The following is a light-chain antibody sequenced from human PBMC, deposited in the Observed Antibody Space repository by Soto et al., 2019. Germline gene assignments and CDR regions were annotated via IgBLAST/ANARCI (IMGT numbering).Light chain of an antibody. Sequence: DIVMTQSPDSLAVSLCERATINCRSSHSLFFGSNNKNFLSWYQQKPGQPPKLLITWSSTRESGVPDRFTGSGSGTDFSLTITNLQAEDVAVYYCLQYFSTPRTFGQGTKVDI. V-gene: IGKV4-1*01. CDR3: LQYFSTPRT. CDR1: HSLFFGSNNKNF. J-gene: IGKJ1*01. CDR2: WSS.